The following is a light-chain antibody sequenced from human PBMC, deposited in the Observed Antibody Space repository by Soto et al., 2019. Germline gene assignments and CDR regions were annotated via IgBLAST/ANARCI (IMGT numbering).Light chain of an antibody. J-gene: IGLJ2*01. CDR1: TSDIGAYNY. V-gene: IGLV2-11*01. CDR2: GVS. CDR3: CSYAGYYTLL. Sequence: QSALTRPRSVSGSPGQSVTISCTGTTSDIGAYNYVSWYQQHPGKAPKLIIYGVSKRPSGVPERFSGSKSDSTASLTISGLQDEDEADYYCCSYAGYYTLLFGGGTKLTVL.